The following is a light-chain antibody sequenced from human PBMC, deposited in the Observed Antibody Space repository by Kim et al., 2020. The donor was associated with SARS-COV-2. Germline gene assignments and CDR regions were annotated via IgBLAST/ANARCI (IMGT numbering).Light chain of an antibody. CDR3: QAWDSDIAI. V-gene: IGLV3-1*01. J-gene: IGLJ1*01. Sequence: SVSQGQTASITCSGGRLGDKYACCYQQKAGQSPSLVIYHTDKRPSGIPARFSGSNSGNTAPLTMSGTQTMDGADYYCQAWDSDIAIFGTGTKVTVL. CDR2: HTD. CDR1: RLGDKY.